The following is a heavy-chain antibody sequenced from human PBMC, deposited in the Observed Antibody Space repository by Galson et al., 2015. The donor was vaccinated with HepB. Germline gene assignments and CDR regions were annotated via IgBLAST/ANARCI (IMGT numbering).Heavy chain of an antibody. J-gene: IGHJ4*02. D-gene: IGHD3-22*01. CDR3: ARLGSIYDSSGYYLYYFDY. Sequence: SVKVSCKASGYTFTRYYMHWVRQAPGQGLEWMGIINPGGGSTSYAQKFQGRATMTRDTSTSTVYMELSSLRSEDTAVYYCARLGSIYDSSGYYLYYFDYWGQGTLVTVSS. CDR1: GYTFTRYY. CDR2: INPGGGST. V-gene: IGHV1-46*01.